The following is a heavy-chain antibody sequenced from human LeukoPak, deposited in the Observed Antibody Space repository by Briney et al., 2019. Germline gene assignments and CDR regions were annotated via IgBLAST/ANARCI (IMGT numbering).Heavy chain of an antibody. J-gene: IGHJ6*02. Sequence: GGSLRLSCAASGCTFSSYGMHWVRQAPGKGLEWVAVISYDGSNKYFAESVKGRFTISRDNSKNTLYLQMNSLRAEDTAVYYCAKAGHVLRFPAGMDVWGQGTTVTVSS. CDR1: GCTFSSYG. CDR2: ISYDGSNK. V-gene: IGHV3-30*18. CDR3: AKAGHVLRFPAGMDV. D-gene: IGHD3-3*01.